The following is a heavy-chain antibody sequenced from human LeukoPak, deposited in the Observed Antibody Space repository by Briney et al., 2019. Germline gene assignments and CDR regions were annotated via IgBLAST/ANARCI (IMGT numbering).Heavy chain of an antibody. CDR3: AKNGGWRTDYYYMDV. CDR2: IRYDGSNK. J-gene: IGHJ6*03. V-gene: IGHV3-30*02. Sequence: GGSLRLSCAASGFTFSSYGMHWVRQAPGKGLEWVAFIRYDGSNKYYADSVKGRFTISRDNSKNTLYLQMNSLRAEDTAVYYCAKNGGWRTDYYYMDVWDKGTTVTVSS. CDR1: GFTFSSYG. D-gene: IGHD3-16*01.